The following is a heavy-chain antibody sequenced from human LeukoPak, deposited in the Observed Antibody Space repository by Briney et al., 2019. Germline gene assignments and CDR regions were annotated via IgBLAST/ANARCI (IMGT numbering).Heavy chain of an antibody. CDR1: GFTFSNTW. J-gene: IGHJ4*02. CDR3: ARGAPIDY. V-gene: IGHV3-74*01. Sequence: GGSVRLSCAASGFTFSNTWMYWVRQGPGKGLVWVSRIYNDETSATYADSVKGRFTISRDNAKNTLYLQMDSLRVDDTAVYYCARGAPIDYWGQGTLVTVSS. CDR2: IYNDETSA.